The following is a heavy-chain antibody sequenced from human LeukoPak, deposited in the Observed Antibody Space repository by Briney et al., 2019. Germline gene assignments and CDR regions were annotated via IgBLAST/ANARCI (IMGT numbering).Heavy chain of an antibody. CDR2: INPNSGGT. J-gene: IGHJ6*02. V-gene: IGHV1-2*02. Sequence: ASVTVSRKASGYTFTGYYIHWVRQAPGQGLEWMGWINPNSGGTNYAQNFQGRVTMTRDTPISTAYMELSRLRSDDTAVYYCAGGLYYSGSARPLQMYVWGHESTVAVSS. D-gene: IGHD3-10*01. CDR3: AGGLYYSGSARPLQMYV. CDR1: GYTFTGYY.